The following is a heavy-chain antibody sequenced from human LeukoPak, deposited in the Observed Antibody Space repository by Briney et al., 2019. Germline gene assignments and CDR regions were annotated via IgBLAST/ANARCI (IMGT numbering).Heavy chain of an antibody. V-gene: IGHV4-59*08. CDR3: ASPYCSSTSCFYYYYMDV. Sequence: SETLSLTCTVSGGSISSYYWSWIRQPPGKGLEWIGYIYYSGSTNYNPSLKSRVTISVDTSKNQFSLKLSSVTAADTAVYYCASPYCSSTSCFYYYYMDVWGKGATVTVSS. CDR1: GGSISSYY. CDR2: IYYSGST. D-gene: IGHD2-2*01. J-gene: IGHJ6*03.